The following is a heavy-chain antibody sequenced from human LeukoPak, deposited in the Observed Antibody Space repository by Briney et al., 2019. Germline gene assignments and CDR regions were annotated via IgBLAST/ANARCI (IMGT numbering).Heavy chain of an antibody. CDR3: ARGRRYCGGDCYSYFDY. V-gene: IGHV4-59*01. D-gene: IGHD2-21*02. J-gene: IGHJ4*02. CDR2: IYYSGST. Sequence: SETLSLTCTVSGGSISGYYWSWIRQPPGKGLEWIGYIYYSGSTNYNPSLKSRVTISVDTSKNQFSLKLSSVTAADTAVYYCARGRRYCGGDCYSYFDYWGQGTLVTVSS. CDR1: GGSISGYY.